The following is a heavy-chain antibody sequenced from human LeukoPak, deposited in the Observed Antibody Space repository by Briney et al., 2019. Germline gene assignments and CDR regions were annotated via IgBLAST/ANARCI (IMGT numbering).Heavy chain of an antibody. Sequence: PSETLSLTCTVSGGSISSYYWSWIRQPPGKGLEWIGYIYYSGSTNYNPSLKSRVTISVDTSKNQFSLKLSSVTAADTAVYYCARETQSSGWFDYWGQGTLVTVSS. CDR2: IYYSGST. CDR3: ARETQSSGWFDY. CDR1: GGSISSYY. J-gene: IGHJ4*02. V-gene: IGHV4-59*01. D-gene: IGHD6-19*01.